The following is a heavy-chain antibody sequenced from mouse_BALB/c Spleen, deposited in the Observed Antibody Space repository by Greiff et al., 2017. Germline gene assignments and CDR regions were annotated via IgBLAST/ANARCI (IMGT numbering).Heavy chain of an antibody. CDR1: GFTFSSFG. CDR3: ARSLLPHAMDY. V-gene: IGHV5-17*02. CDR2: ISSGSSTI. D-gene: IGHD2-12*01. Sequence: EVQLVESGGGLVQPGGSRKLSCAASGFTFSSFGMHWVRQAPEKGLEWVAYISSGSSTIYYADTVKGRFTISRDNPKNTLFLQMTSLRSEDTAMYYCARSLLPHAMDYWGQGTSVTVSS. J-gene: IGHJ4*01.